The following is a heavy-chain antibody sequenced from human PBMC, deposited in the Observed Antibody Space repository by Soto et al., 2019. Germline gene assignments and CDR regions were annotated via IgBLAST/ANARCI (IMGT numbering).Heavy chain of an antibody. CDR3: TKCKVGMGRSGWCNWLDP. CDR1: GFTFSSFA. D-gene: IGHD6-19*01. Sequence: EVQLLESGGGLVQPGGSLRLSCEDSGFTFSSFAMNWVRQAPGKGLEWVSSIRESGGGDHYADSVKGRFTISRDNSKNTLYLHMKSLRAEDTAVYHCTKCKVGMGRSGWCNWLDPWGQGTQVTVSS. J-gene: IGHJ5*02. V-gene: IGHV3-23*01. CDR2: IRESGGGD.